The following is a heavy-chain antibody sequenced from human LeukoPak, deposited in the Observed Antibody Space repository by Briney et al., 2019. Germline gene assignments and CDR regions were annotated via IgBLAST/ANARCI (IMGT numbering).Heavy chain of an antibody. J-gene: IGHJ4*02. D-gene: IGHD4-17*01. CDR2: IYHSGST. CDR1: GGSISSSNW. CDR3: AYSYGDYVIDY. V-gene: IGHV4-4*02. Sequence: SETLSLTCAVSGGSISSSNWWSWVRQPPGKGLEWIGEIYHSGSTNYNPSLKSRVTISVDTSKNQFSLKLSSVTAADTAVYYCAYSYGDYVIDYWGQGTLVTVSS.